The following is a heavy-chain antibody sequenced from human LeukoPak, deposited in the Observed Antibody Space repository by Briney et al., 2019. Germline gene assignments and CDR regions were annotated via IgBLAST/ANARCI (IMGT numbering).Heavy chain of an antibody. Sequence: SETLSLTCSVSGGSISNYYWSWLRQSPGPGLEWIGSIYNNGGTNYNPSLKSRVTISLDTSKNQFSLKLSSVTAADTAVYFCARLQGRGDNYLDFWGQGALVTVSS. V-gene: IGHV4-59*08. CDR1: GGSISNYY. CDR3: ARLQGRGDNYLDF. D-gene: IGHD7-27*01. CDR2: IYNNGGT. J-gene: IGHJ4*02.